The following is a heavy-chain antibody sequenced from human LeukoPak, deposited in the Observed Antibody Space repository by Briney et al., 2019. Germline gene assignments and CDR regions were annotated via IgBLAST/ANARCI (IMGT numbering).Heavy chain of an antibody. V-gene: IGHV4-59*08. J-gene: IGHJ2*01. CDR3: ARRRELLRSYWYFDL. Sequence: SETLSLTCSVPGVSVSGYFWTWIRQSPGKGLEWIGYVYSSGSTNYNPSLRSRVTISVDTSKNQFSLRLSSVTAADTAVYYCARRRELLRSYWYFDLWGRGTLVTVSS. CDR2: VYSSGST. CDR1: GVSVSGYF. D-gene: IGHD1-26*01.